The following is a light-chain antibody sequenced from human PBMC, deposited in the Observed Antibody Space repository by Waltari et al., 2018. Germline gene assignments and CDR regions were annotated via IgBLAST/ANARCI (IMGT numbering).Light chain of an antibody. CDR1: SSNIGSRF. CDR3: AAWDDSLTVR. V-gene: IGLV1-47*01. CDR2: RND. J-gene: IGLJ3*02. Sequence: QSVLTQPPSASGTPGQRVTISCSGSSSNIGSRFVCWYQHLPGTAPKLLIDRNDQRPSGVPDRFSGSRSGTSASLAISGLRSEDEADYYCAAWDDSLTVRFGGGTKLTVL.